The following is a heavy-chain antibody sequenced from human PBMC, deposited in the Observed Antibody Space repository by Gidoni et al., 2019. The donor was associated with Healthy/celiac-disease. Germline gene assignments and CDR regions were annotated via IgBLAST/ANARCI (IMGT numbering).Heavy chain of an antibody. CDR3: AKDATIYSSGWRY. D-gene: IGHD6-19*01. CDR1: GCTFSSYA. V-gene: IGHV3-23*01. J-gene: IGHJ4*02. CDR2: ISGSGGST. Sequence: EVQLLESGGGLVQPGGSLRLYCAAAGCTFSSYAMSWVRQAPGKGLECVSAISGSGGSTYYADSVKGRFTISRDNSKNTLYLQMNSLRAEDTAVYYCAKDATIYSSGWRYWGQGTLVTVSS.